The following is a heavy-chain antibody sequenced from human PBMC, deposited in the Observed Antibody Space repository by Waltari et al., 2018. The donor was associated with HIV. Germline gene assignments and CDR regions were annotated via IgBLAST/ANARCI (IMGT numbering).Heavy chain of an antibody. CDR3: ARGPMYKWFDP. Sequence: EGQLVESGGDLVKPGGSLRLSCVASGFKFDDYAMHWVRQAPGKGLEWVSGISWRSGNIAYADSVRGRFTISRDNAKKSLYLRMNSLRAEDTALYYCARGPMYKWFDPWGQGTLVTVSS. J-gene: IGHJ5*02. D-gene: IGHD3-10*02. CDR1: GFKFDDYA. CDR2: ISWRSGNI. V-gene: IGHV3-9*01.